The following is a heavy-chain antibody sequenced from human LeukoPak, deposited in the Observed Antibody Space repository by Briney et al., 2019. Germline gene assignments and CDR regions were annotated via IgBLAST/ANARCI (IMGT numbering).Heavy chain of an antibody. Sequence: GGSLRLSCAASGFTFSSYAMSWVRQSPGEGLEWGSAISGSGGCTYYADSVKGRFTISRDNSKNTLYLQMNSLRAEDTAVYYCAKLGYGSGSYSDYWGQGTLVTVSS. CDR3: AKLGYGSGSYSDY. CDR2: ISGSGGCT. J-gene: IGHJ4*02. V-gene: IGHV3-23*01. CDR1: GFTFSSYA. D-gene: IGHD3-10*01.